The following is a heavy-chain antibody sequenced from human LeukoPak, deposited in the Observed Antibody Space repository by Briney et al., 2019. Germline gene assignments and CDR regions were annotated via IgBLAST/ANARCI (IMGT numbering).Heavy chain of an antibody. D-gene: IGHD3-10*01. J-gene: IGHJ4*02. Sequence: PGRSLRLSWAASGFTFSSYGMHWVRQAPGKGLEWVEVISYDGSNKYYADSVKGRFTISRDNSKNTLYLQMNSMRAEDTAVYFCSKDVDSFGSGSYVEGFDYWGQGTLVTVSS. CDR1: GFTFSSYG. V-gene: IGHV3-30*18. CDR2: ISYDGSNK. CDR3: SKDVDSFGSGSYVEGFDY.